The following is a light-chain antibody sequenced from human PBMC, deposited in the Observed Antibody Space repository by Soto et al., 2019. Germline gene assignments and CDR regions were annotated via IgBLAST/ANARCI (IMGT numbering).Light chain of an antibody. CDR2: SSD. J-gene: IGLJ3*02. Sequence: QSVLTQPPSMSGTPGQRVTISCSGSSSNIGSNTVNWYQQLPGTAPKLLIYSSDQRPSGVPDRVSGSKSGTSASLAISGLQPEDEADYYCAASHDSRNGWVFGVGTKVTVL. V-gene: IGLV1-44*01. CDR1: SSNIGSNT. CDR3: AASHDSRNGWV.